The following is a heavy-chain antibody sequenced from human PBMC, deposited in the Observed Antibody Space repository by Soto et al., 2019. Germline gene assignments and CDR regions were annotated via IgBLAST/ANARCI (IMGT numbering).Heavy chain of an antibody. CDR3: ARGTMTDLTTVTPTIVDY. Sequence: SETLSLTCAVYGGSFSGYYWSWIRQPPGKGLEWIGEINHSGSTNYNPSLKSRVTISVDTSKNQFSLKLSSVTAADTAVYYCARGTMTDLTTVTPTIVDYWGQGTLVTVSS. V-gene: IGHV4-34*01. J-gene: IGHJ4*02. D-gene: IGHD4-17*01. CDR2: INHSGST. CDR1: GGSFSGYY.